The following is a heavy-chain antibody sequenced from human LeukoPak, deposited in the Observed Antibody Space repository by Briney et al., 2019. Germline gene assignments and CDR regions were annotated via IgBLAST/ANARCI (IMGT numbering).Heavy chain of an antibody. Sequence: PGGSLRLSCAASGFTFSSYAMHWVRQAPGKGLEWVAVISYDGSNKYYADSVKRRFTISRDNSKNTLYLQMNSLRAEDTAVYFCARDLSRTYTVDYWGQGTLVTVSS. CDR1: GFTFSSYA. CDR3: ARDLSRTYTVDY. CDR2: ISYDGSNK. D-gene: IGHD2-2*02. V-gene: IGHV3-30-3*01. J-gene: IGHJ4*02.